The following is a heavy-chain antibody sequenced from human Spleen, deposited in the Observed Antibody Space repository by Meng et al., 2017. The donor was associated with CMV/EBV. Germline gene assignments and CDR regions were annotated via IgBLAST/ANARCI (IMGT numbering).Heavy chain of an antibody. V-gene: IGHV4-4*02. CDR1: GDSISSTNW. J-gene: IGHJ5*02. CDR3: TTWAATKSSFFGP. CDR2: IYHRGST. Sequence: VAGDSISSTNWWSWVRQPPGKGLEWIGEIYHRGSTHYNPSLKSRVTISVDTSKNQFSLRLSSVTAADTAVYYCTTWAATKSSFFGPWGQGILVTVSS. D-gene: IGHD1-26*01.